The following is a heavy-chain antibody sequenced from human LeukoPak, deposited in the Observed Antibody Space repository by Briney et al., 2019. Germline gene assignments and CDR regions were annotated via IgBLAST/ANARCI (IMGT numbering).Heavy chain of an antibody. CDR2: ISSTSRYI. V-gene: IGHV3-21*01. CDR3: ASGGGWVFFN. CDR1: GFTFRSYS. J-gene: IGHJ4*02. Sequence: PGGSLRLSCAASGFTFRSYSMNWVRQAPGKGLEWVSSISSTSRYIYYTDSVKGRFTISRDNARNSQFLHMNSLRAEDTAVYYCASGGGWVFFNWGRGTLVTVSS. D-gene: IGHD6-19*01.